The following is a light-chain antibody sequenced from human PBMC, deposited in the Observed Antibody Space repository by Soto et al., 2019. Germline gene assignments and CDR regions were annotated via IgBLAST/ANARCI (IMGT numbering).Light chain of an antibody. CDR1: QGISSW. V-gene: IGKV1-12*01. CDR2: AAS. Sequence: DIQMTQSPSSVSASVGDRVTITCRASQGISSWLAWYQQKPWKAPKLLIYAASSWQSGVPSMFSVSGSGTEFTLTISSLQPDDFASYYCQKLHNFPLTFGQGTRLEIK. CDR3: QKLHNFPLT. J-gene: IGKJ5*01.